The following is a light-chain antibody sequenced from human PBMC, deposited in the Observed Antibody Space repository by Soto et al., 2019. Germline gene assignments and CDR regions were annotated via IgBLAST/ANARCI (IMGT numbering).Light chain of an antibody. CDR3: ISYAGSSIWG. CDR1: SSDVGAYNY. CDR2: DVS. V-gene: IGLV2-8*01. Sequence: QSALTQPPSASGSPGQSVTISCPGTSSDVGAYNYVSWYQQHPGKAPKLMIYDVSKRPSGVPDRFSGSKSGNTASLTVSGLQAEDEADFYCISYAGSSIWGFGGGTKLTVL. J-gene: IGLJ3*02.